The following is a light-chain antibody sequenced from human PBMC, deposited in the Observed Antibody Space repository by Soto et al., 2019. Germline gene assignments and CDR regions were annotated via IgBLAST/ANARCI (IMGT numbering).Light chain of an antibody. J-gene: IGKJ1*01. CDR2: DAS. CDR3: QQYNSYSTWT. CDR1: KSSSSW. Sequence: DIQITQSPSTLSASVGYRVATTCEASKSSSSWLAWYQQKTGKAPKLLIYDASSLESGGPSRFSGSGSGTEFTLTISSLQPDDFATYYCQQYNSYSTWTFGQGTKVDIK. V-gene: IGKV1-5*01.